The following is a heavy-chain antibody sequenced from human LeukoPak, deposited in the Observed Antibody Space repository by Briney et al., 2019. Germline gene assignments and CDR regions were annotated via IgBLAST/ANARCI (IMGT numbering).Heavy chain of an antibody. D-gene: IGHD5-24*01. V-gene: IGHV4-59*01. CDR3: ARVDVATMMQDY. CDR2: IYDSGST. Sequence: PSETLSLTCTVSGGSISSYYWSWIRQPPGKGLEWIGYIYDSGSTNYNLSLKSRVTISVDTYETQFSLKLRSVTAADPAAYFCARVDVATMMQDYWGQETLVTVYS. CDR1: GGSISSYY. J-gene: IGHJ4*02.